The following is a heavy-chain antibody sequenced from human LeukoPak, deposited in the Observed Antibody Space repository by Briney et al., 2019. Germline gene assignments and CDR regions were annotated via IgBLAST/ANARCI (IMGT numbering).Heavy chain of an antibody. CDR3: ARVRWASYYFEY. V-gene: IGHV3-48*02. J-gene: IGHJ4*02. CDR1: GFTFSTYS. D-gene: IGHD4-23*01. Sequence: GGSLRLSCAASGFTFSTYSMNWVRQAPGKGPEWVSYISSGSSSISYADSVKGRFTISRDNAKNSLYLQMNSLRDEDTAVYYCARVRWASYYFEYWGQGTLVTVSS. CDR2: ISSGSSSI.